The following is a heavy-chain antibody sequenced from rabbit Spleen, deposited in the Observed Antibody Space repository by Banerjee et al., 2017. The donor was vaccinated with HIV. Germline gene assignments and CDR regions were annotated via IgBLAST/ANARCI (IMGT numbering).Heavy chain of an antibody. V-gene: IGHV1S47*01. J-gene: IGHJ3*01. Sequence: QEQLVESGGGLVQPEGSLTLTCTASGFSFSTNYDMCWVRQAPGKGLEWIGYIYTGNGDTGYASWVNGRFTITRSTSLNTVTLQLNSLTAADTATYFCGRGGDWGSRFDLWGQGTLVTVS. CDR2: IYTGNGDT. D-gene: IGHD2-1*01. CDR1: GFSFSTNYD. CDR3: GRGGDWGSRFDL.